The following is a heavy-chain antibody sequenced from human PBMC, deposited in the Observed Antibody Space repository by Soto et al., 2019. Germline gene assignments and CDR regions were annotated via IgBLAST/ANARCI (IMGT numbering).Heavy chain of an antibody. J-gene: IGHJ4*02. Sequence: PGGSLRLSCAASGFTFSSYTMTWVRQAPGERLEWVSSIVGSGDNTYYADSVKGRFTISRDNSKTTLYLQMNSLRAEDTAVYYCAKELVRHYDLPYWGPGTLVTVSS. CDR2: IVGSGDNT. D-gene: IGHD1-1*01. CDR1: GFTFSSYT. V-gene: IGHV3-23*01. CDR3: AKELVRHYDLPY.